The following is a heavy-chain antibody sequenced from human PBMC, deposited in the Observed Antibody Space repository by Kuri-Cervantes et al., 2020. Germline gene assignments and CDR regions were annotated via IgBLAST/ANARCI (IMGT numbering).Heavy chain of an antibody. J-gene: IGHJ4*02. Sequence: SSVKVSCKASGGTFSSYAISGVRQAPGQGLEWMGGIIPIFGTANYAQKFQGRVTITADESTSTAYMELSSLRSEDTAVYYCATRPRDYYDSSGYLGWGQGTLVTVSS. V-gene: IGHV1-69*13. CDR2: IIPIFGTA. D-gene: IGHD3-22*01. CDR3: ATRPRDYYDSSGYLG. CDR1: GGTFSSYA.